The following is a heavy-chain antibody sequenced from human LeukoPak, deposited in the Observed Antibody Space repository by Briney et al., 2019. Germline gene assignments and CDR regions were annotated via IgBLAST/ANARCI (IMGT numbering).Heavy chain of an antibody. Sequence: SETLSLTCTVSGYSISSGYYWGWIRQPPGTGLEWLGSIYHSGGTYYNPSLKSRVTISVDTSKNQFSLKLSSVTAADTAVYYCARDSGFDEDAFDIWGQGTMVTVSS. CDR3: ARDSGFDEDAFDI. CDR2: IYHSGGT. V-gene: IGHV4-38-2*02. CDR1: GYSISSGYY. D-gene: IGHD3-9*01. J-gene: IGHJ3*02.